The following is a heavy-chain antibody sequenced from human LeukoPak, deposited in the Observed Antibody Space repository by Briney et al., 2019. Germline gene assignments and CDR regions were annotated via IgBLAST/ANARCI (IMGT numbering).Heavy chain of an antibody. Sequence: GGSLRLSCAASGFTFDDYAMHWVRQAPGKGLEWVSLISWDGGSTYYADSVKGRFTISSDNSKNSLYLQMNSLRAEDTALYYCAKGLEREYYYYYYGMDVWGKGTTVTVSS. V-gene: IGHV3-43D*04. J-gene: IGHJ6*04. CDR3: AKGLEREYYYYYYGMDV. CDR1: GFTFDDYA. D-gene: IGHD1-1*01. CDR2: ISWDGGST.